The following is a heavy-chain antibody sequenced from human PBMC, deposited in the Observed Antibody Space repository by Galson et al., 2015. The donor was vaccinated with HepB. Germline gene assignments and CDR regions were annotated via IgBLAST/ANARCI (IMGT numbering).Heavy chain of an antibody. D-gene: IGHD3-22*01. Sequence: SLRLSCAASGVTIRSSVRHWVRQAPGKGLEWVGGIWYDGSKKYYADAVRGRFTIPGDKSKNALYLQMNSLRAEDTAVYYSARDIGSDSSGYYGRPYYGMDVWGQGTTVTVSS. CDR2: IWYDGSKK. J-gene: IGHJ6*02. V-gene: IGHV3-33*08. CDR1: GVTIRSSV. CDR3: ARDIGSDSSGYYGRPYYGMDV.